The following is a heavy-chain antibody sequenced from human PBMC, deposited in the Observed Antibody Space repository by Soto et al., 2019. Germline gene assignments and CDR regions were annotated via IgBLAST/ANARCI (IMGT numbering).Heavy chain of an antibody. V-gene: IGHV3-7*05. Sequence: GGSLRLSCAASGFTFSRYWMSWVRQAPGKGLEWVANIKQDGSEKYYVDSVKGRFTISRDNAKNSLYLQMNSLRAEDTAVYYCARRQPTVTTPYYYCGMDVWGQGTTVTVSS. CDR2: IKQDGSEK. CDR1: GFTFSRYW. CDR3: ARRQPTVTTPYYYCGMDV. D-gene: IGHD4-17*01. J-gene: IGHJ6*02.